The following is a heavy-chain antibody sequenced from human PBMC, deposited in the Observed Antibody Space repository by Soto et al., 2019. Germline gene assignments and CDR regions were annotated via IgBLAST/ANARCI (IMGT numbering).Heavy chain of an antibody. D-gene: IGHD6-13*01. CDR3: ANIAAAGRVYCNYYMDV. CDR2: ISSSSSTI. V-gene: IGHV3-48*01. Sequence: EVQLVESGGGLVQPGGSLRLSCAASGFTFSSYSMNWVRQAPGKGLEWVSYISSSSSTIYYADSVKGRFTISRDNAKNSLYLQMNSLRAEDTAVYYCANIAAAGRVYCNYYMDVWGKGTTVTVSS. CDR1: GFTFSSYS. J-gene: IGHJ6*03.